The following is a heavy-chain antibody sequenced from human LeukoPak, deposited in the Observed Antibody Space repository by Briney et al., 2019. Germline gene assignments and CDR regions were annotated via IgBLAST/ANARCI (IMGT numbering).Heavy chain of an antibody. CDR2: ISYDGSNK. CDR3: AKDGVTMIKGGYFDY. Sequence: PGGSLRLSCAASGFTFSSYGMHWVRQAPGKGLEWVAVISYDGSNKYYADSVKGRFTISRDNSKNTLYLQMNSLRAEDTAVYYCAKDGVTMIKGGYFDYWGQGTLVTASS. J-gene: IGHJ4*02. CDR1: GFTFSSYG. D-gene: IGHD3-22*01. V-gene: IGHV3-30*18.